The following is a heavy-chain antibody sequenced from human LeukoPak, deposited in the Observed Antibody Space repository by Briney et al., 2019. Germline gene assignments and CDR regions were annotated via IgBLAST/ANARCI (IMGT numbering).Heavy chain of an antibody. CDR1: GFTFSSYS. J-gene: IGHJ6*03. D-gene: IGHD1-26*01. Sequence: PGGSLRLSCAASGFTFSSYSMNWVRQAPGKGLEWVSSISSSSSYIYYADSVKGRFTISRDNAKNSLYLQMNSLRAEDTAVYYCAKEGRGANFYYYYMDVWGKGTTVTVSS. CDR3: AKEGRGANFYYYYMDV. V-gene: IGHV3-21*01. CDR2: ISSSSSYI.